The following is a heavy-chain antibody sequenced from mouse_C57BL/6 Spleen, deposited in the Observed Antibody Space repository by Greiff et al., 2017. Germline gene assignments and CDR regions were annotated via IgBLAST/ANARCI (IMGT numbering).Heavy chain of an antibody. J-gene: IGHJ1*03. CDR1: GYTFTSYW. Sequence: VQLQQPGAELVKPGASVKLSCKASGYTFTSYWMKWVKQRPGQGLEWIGEIDPSDSYTNYNQKFKGKATLTVDTPSCTAYMQLSSLTSEDSSVYYCARSYFDVWGTGTTVTVSS. CDR2: IDPSDSYT. V-gene: IGHV1-50*01. CDR3: ARSYFDV.